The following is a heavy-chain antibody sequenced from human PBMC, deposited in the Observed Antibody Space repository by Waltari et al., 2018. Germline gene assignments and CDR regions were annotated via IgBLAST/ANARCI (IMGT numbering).Heavy chain of an antibody. CDR1: GDSVSSGPYF. CDR2: MFYSGTT. D-gene: IGHD1-26*01. Sequence: QLQLQESGPRLVKPAETLSLTCTVSGDSVSSGPYFWAWIRQPPGKGLEWLGSMFYSGTTSHNSSLKSRVTIAVDTSKKQVSLQLKSVTAADTAVYFCARDRSGTINSFDPWGRGTLVTVSS. CDR3: ARDRSGTINSFDP. J-gene: IGHJ5*02. V-gene: IGHV4-39*07.